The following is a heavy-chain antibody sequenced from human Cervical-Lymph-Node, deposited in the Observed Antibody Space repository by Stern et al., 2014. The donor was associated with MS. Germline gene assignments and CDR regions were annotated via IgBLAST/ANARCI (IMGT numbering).Heavy chain of an antibody. V-gene: IGHV5-51*01. CDR3: ARGRLNRKESAFDI. J-gene: IGHJ3*02. CDR1: GYSFATYW. CDR2: IFPRASYT. Sequence: EVQLVESGAEVKKPGESLKISCKGFGYSFATYWIGWVRQMPGKGLEWMGIIFPRASYTRFRPSLQGQVTISADKSISTAYLQWSSLEASDSAMYYCARGRLNRKESAFDIWGQGTTVTVSS. D-gene: IGHD1-26*01.